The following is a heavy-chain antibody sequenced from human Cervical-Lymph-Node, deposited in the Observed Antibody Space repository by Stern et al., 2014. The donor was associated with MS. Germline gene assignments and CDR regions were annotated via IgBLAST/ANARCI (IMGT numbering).Heavy chain of an antibody. CDR1: GFSFSRYA. J-gene: IGHJ4*02. CDR2: IWYDGSNP. Sequence: VQLVHSGGGVVQPGRSLRLSCAASGFSFSRYAMHWVRQAPGKGLEWVALIWYDGSNPYYGYLVTGRFTISRDNLKNKLYRQMNSLRAEYTAVYYCASAYSSSHYYFDYWGQGTLVTVSS. CDR3: ASAYSSSHYYFDY. D-gene: IGHD6-13*01. V-gene: IGHV3-33*01.